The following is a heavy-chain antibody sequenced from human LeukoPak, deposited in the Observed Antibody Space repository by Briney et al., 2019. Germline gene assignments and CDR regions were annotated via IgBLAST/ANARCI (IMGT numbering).Heavy chain of an antibody. V-gene: IGHV1-24*01. D-gene: IGHD6-19*01. CDR2: FDPEDGET. Sequence: ASVKVSCKVSGYTLTELSNHWVRQAPGKGLEWMGGFDPEDGETIYAQKFQGRVTMTEDTSTDTAYMELSSLRSEDTAVYYCATLYSSGWYWFDPWGQGTLVTVSS. CDR1: GYTLTELS. J-gene: IGHJ5*02. CDR3: ATLYSSGWYWFDP.